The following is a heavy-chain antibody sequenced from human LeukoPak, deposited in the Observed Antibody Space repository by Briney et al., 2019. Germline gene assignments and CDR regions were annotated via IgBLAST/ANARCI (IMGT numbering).Heavy chain of an antibody. D-gene: IGHD3-22*01. J-gene: IGHJ4*02. CDR3: ARGYYDSSGYYYGSD. V-gene: IGHV3-48*02. CDR2: ISSSSSTI. CDR1: GFTFSSYN. Sequence: PGGSLRLSCAASGFTFSSYNMNWVRQAPGKGLEWVSYISSSSSTIYYADSVKGRFTISRDNAKNSLYLQMNSLRDEDTAVYYCARGYYDSSGYYYGSDWGQGTLVTVSS.